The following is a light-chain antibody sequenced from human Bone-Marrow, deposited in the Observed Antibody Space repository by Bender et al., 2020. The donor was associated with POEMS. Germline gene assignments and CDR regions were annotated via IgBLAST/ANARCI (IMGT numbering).Light chain of an antibody. CDR3: GTWDTSLSVGV. V-gene: IGLV3-25*03. CDR1: ELPEKY. CDR2: KDN. Sequence: SYEMTQPPSVSVSPGQTARITCSGDELPEKYACWYQQKPGQAPVLLIYKDNERPSGIPERFSGSRSGRTVTLTITGLQTGDEADYYCGTWDTSLSVGVFGGGTKLTVL. J-gene: IGLJ2*01.